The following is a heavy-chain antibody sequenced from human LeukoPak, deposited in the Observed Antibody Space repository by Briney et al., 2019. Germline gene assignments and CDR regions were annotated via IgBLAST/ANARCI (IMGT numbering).Heavy chain of an antibody. Sequence: GGSLRLSCAASGFTFSSYSMNWVRQAPGKGLEWVSVIYSGGSTYYADSVKGRFTISRDNSKNTLYLQMNSLRAEDTAVYYCASRAAAGPGYFDYWGQGTLVTVSS. CDR3: ASRAAAGPGYFDY. V-gene: IGHV3-53*01. D-gene: IGHD6-13*01. CDR1: GFTFSSYS. J-gene: IGHJ4*02. CDR2: IYSGGST.